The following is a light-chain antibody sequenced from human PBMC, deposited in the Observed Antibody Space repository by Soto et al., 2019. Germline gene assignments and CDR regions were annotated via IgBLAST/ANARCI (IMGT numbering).Light chain of an antibody. CDR3: QPRSNWPPVT. J-gene: IGKJ2*01. Sequence: EIVLTQSPATLSLSPGERATLSCRASQSVSSYLAWYQQKPGQAPRLLIYDSSNMATGIPARFSGSVSGTDFTITISSLEPEDFAVYYCQPRSNWPPVTFGQGTKLEIK. V-gene: IGKV3-11*01. CDR2: DSS. CDR1: QSVSSY.